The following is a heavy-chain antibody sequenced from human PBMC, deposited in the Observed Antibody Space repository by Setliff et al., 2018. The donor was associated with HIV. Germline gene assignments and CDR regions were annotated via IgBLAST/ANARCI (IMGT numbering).Heavy chain of an antibody. V-gene: IGHV3-53*01. J-gene: IGHJ5*01. CDR3: AKLREGHVYSQYDS. Sequence: PGGSLRLSCEISGFSVGDNYMTWVRQTPKMGLEWVSVIYAGGSTYYADSVKGRFTISRDNSQNALYLQMDSLRAEDTAVYHCAKLREGHVYSQYDSWGHGTLVTVSS. CDR2: IYAGGST. D-gene: IGHD2-21*01. CDR1: GFSVGDNY.